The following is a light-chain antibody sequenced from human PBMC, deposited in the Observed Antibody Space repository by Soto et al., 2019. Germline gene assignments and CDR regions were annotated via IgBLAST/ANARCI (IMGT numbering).Light chain of an antibody. CDR1: QSVLYSSNNKNQ. J-gene: IGKJ2*01. CDR3: QQYYRLPYT. Sequence: DIVMTQSPDSLAVSLGERATINCKSSQSVLYSSNNKNQFAWYQQKPGQPPKLLISWTSTRESGVPDRFSGSGSGTDFTLTISSLQAEDVAVYYCQQYYRLPYTFGQGTKLEIK. CDR2: WTS. V-gene: IGKV4-1*01.